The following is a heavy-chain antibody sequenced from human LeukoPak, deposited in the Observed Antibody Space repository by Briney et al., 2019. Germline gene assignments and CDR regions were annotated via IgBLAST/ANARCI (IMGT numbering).Heavy chain of an antibody. CDR2: VSSDGGTK. CDR3: ASPRPGDYGSGSYPFDY. CDR1: KFTFSNYG. D-gene: IGHD3-10*01. V-gene: IGHV3-30*03. J-gene: IGHJ4*02. Sequence: PGGSLRLSCTASKFTFSNYGMQWVRQAPGKGLEWVAVVSSDGGTKYYADSVKGRFTISRDNSKNTLYLQMNSLRAEDTAVYYCASPRPGDYGSGSYPFDYWGQGTLVTVSS.